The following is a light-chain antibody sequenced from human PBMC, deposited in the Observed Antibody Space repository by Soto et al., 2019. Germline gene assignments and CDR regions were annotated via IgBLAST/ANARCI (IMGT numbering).Light chain of an antibody. CDR2: AAS. V-gene: IGKV1-39*01. CDR1: QSISSY. Sequence: DIPMTQSPSSLSASVGDRVTITCRASQSISSYLNWYQQKPGKAPKLLIYAASSLQSGVPSRFSGSGSGTDFTLTISSLQPEEFATYYCQQSYSTLTFGPGTKVDIK. J-gene: IGKJ3*01. CDR3: QQSYSTLT.